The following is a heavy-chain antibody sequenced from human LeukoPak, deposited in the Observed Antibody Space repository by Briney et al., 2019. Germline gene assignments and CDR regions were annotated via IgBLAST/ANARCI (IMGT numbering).Heavy chain of an antibody. CDR3: ARAYSSGWRFDY. Sequence: GASVKVSCKASGGTFSSYAISWVRQAPGQGLEWMGWINTYNGNTNYAQKLQGRVTMTTDTSTNTAYMELRSLRSDDTAVYYCARAYSSGWRFDYWGQGTLVTVSS. D-gene: IGHD6-19*01. V-gene: IGHV1-18*01. CDR1: GGTFSSYA. CDR2: INTYNGNT. J-gene: IGHJ4*02.